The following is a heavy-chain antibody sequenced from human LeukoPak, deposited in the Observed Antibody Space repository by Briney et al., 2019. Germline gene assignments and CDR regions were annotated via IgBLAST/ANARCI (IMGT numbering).Heavy chain of an antibody. CDR2: IGGSGGST. Sequence: PGGSLRLSCAASGFTFSSYAMSWVRQAPGKGLEWVSSIGGSGGSTYYADSVKGRFTISRDNSKNTLFLQMNSLRAEGTAVFYCAKASSGWYFDPFDYWGQGTLVTVSS. J-gene: IGHJ4*02. CDR1: GFTFSSYA. D-gene: IGHD6-19*01. CDR3: AKASSGWYFDPFDY. V-gene: IGHV3-23*01.